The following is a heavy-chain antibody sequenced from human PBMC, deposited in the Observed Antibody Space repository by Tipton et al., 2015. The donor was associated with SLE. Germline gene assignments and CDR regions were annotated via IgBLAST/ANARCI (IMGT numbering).Heavy chain of an antibody. D-gene: IGHD1-26*01. Sequence: TLSLTCAVYGGSFSGYYWSWIRQPPGKGLEWIGSIYYSGSTYYNPSLKSRVTISVDTSKNQFSLKLSSVTAADTAVYYCARLLSDDYYEGHDYWGQGTLVTVSS. CDR3: ARLLSDDYYEGHDY. CDR2: IYYSGST. J-gene: IGHJ4*02. CDR1: GGSFSGYY. V-gene: IGHV4-34*01.